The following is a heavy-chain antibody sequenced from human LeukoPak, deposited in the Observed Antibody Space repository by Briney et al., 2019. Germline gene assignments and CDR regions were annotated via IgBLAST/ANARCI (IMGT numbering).Heavy chain of an antibody. CDR2: LSDSGRTT. J-gene: IGHJ4*02. D-gene: IGHD2-15*01. Sequence: GGSLRLSCAASGFTFSNYAMTWVRQAPGKGLEWVSGLSDSGRTTYYTGSVKGRFTISRDNSKNTLYLQMNSLRAEDTAIYYCAKGGSSGGSCYFDHWGQGTLVSVSS. CDR3: AKGGSSGGSCYFDH. V-gene: IGHV3-23*01. CDR1: GFTFSNYA.